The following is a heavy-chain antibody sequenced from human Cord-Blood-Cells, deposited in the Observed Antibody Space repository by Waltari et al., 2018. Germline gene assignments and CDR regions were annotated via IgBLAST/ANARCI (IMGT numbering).Heavy chain of an antibody. V-gene: IGHV1-2*02. Sequence: QVQLVQSGAEVKKPGASVKVSCKASGYTFTGYYMSWVRQAPGQGLEWMGWINPNSGGKNYAQKFQGRVTMTRDTSISTAYMELSRLRSDDTAVYYCARDSSFGMTTVTMGDYWGQGTLVTVSS. CDR2: INPNSGGK. CDR3: ARDSSFGMTTVTMGDY. CDR1: GYTFTGYY. D-gene: IGHD4-17*01. J-gene: IGHJ4*02.